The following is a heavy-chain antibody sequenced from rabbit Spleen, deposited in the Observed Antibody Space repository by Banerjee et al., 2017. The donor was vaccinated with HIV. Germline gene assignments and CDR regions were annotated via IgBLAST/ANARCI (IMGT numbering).Heavy chain of an antibody. D-gene: IGHD8-1*01. V-gene: IGHV1S40*01. J-gene: IGHJ6*01. Sequence: EESGGGLVKPGASLTLTCKASGFSLSSGYYMCWVRQAPGKGLEWIGCIGTGTEVTWYATWAKGRFTCSKTSSTTVTLQMTSLTVADTATYFCARDTGSSFSSYGMDLWGPGTLVTVS. CDR3: ARDTGSSFSSYGMDL. CDR1: GFSLSSGYY. CDR2: IGTGTEVT.